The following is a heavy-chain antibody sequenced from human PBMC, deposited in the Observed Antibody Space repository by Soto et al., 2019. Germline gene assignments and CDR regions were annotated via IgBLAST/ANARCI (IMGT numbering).Heavy chain of an antibody. Sequence: QVQLVQSGAEVKKPGASVKVSCKASGYTFTGYYMHWVRQAPGQGLEWMGWINPNSGGTNYAQKFQGRVTMTRDTSISTAYMELSRLRSDDTAVYYCARERVVINTPRYTLYYYYGMDVWGQGTTVTVSS. J-gene: IGHJ6*02. CDR1: GYTFTGYY. D-gene: IGHD3-3*01. V-gene: IGHV1-2*02. CDR2: INPNSGGT. CDR3: ARERVVINTPRYTLYYYYGMDV.